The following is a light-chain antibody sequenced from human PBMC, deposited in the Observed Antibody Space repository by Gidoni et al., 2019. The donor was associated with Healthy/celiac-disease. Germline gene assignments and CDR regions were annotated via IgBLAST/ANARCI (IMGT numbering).Light chain of an antibody. CDR2: QIS. CDR3: MQATQLPWT. J-gene: IGKJ1*01. V-gene: IGKV2-24*01. CDR1: QSLVHSDGNNY. Sequence: DIVRTQTPLSSPFTLGQPASISCRSSQSLVHSDGNNYLSWLQQRPGQPPRRLIYQISNRFYGVPDRFSGSGAGTDFTLKIRRVEAEDVGVYYCMQATQLPWTFGQGTKVEIK.